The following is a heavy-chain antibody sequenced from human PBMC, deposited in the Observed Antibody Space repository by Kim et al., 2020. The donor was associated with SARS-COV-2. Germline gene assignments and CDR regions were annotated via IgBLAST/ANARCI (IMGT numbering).Heavy chain of an antibody. CDR2: TYYRSKWYN. CDR3: AREVLLLYPSNWFDP. CDR1: GDSVSSNSAA. J-gene: IGHJ5*02. V-gene: IGHV6-1*01. D-gene: IGHD2-2*02. Sequence: SQTLSLTCAISGDSVSSNSAAWNWIRQSPSRGLEWLGRTYYRSKWYNDYAVSVKSRITINPDTSKNQFSLQLNSVTPDDTAVYYCAREVLLLYPSNWFDPCGQGTLVTVSS.